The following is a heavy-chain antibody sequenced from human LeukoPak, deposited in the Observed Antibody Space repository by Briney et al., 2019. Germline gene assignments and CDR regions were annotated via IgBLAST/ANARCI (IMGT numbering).Heavy chain of an antibody. CDR1: GYTFTGYY. CDR2: INPNSGDT. D-gene: IGHD2-2*01. Sequence: ASVKVSCKASGYTFTGYYMHWVRQAPGQGREWMGWINPNSGDTNYAQKFQGRVTMTRDTSISTAYMELSRLTSDDTAAYYCARAYCSTSSCSPGRFWGQGTLVTVSS. V-gene: IGHV1-2*02. J-gene: IGHJ4*02. CDR3: ARAYCSTSSCSPGRF.